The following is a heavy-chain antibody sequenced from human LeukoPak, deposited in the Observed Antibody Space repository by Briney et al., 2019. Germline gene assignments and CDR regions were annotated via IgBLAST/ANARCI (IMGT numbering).Heavy chain of an antibody. CDR3: ARVPAARQGYYYYYYMDV. J-gene: IGHJ6*03. Sequence: PSETLSLTCTVSGGSISSYYWSWIRQPAGKGLEWIGRIYTSGSTNYNPSLKSRVTMSVDTSKNQFSLKLSPVTAADTAVYYCARVPAARQGYYYYYYMDVWGKGTTVTVSS. CDR1: GGSISSYY. D-gene: IGHD2-2*01. CDR2: IYTSGST. V-gene: IGHV4-4*07.